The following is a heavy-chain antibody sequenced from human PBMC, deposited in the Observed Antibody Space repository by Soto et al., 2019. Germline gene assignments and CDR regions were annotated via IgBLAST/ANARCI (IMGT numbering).Heavy chain of an antibody. CDR1: GGTFSSYA. J-gene: IGHJ6*02. D-gene: IGHD6-19*01. V-gene: IGHV1-69*13. Sequence: ASVKVSCKASGGTFSSYAISWVRQAPGQGLEWMGGIIPIFGTANYAQKFQGRVTITADESTSTAYMELSSLRSEDTAVYYCARALLLYGSGPPRVYYYYGMDVWGQGTTVTVSS. CDR2: IIPIFGTA. CDR3: ARALLLYGSGPPRVYYYYGMDV.